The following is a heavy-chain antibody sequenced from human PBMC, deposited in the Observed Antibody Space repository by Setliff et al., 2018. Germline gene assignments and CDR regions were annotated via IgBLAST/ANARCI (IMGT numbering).Heavy chain of an antibody. CDR1: GYSFTSYW. CDR2: IYPGDSDT. J-gene: IGHJ3*02. V-gene: IGHV5-51*01. D-gene: IGHD3-22*01. Sequence: GESLTISCKGSGYSFTSYWIGWVRQMPGKGLEWMGIIYPGDSDTRYSPSFQGQVTISADKSISTAYLQWSSLKASDTAMYYCARPTYYYDSSGYPGNAFDIWGQGTMVTVS. CDR3: ARPTYYYDSSGYPGNAFDI.